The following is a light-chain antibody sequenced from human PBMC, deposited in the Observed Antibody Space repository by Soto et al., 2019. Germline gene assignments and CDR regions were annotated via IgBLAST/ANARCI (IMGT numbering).Light chain of an antibody. CDR1: QSVLYSSNNKNY. CDR2: WAA. CDR3: QQYYSTPF. J-gene: IGKJ3*01. Sequence: DVLITRSPDSLAVSLGLGATINCKSGQSVLYSSNNKNYLAWYQQKPGQPPKLLIYWAATRESGVPDRFSGSGSGTDFTLTISSLQAEDVAVYYCQQYYSTPFFGPGTKVDIK. V-gene: IGKV4-1*01.